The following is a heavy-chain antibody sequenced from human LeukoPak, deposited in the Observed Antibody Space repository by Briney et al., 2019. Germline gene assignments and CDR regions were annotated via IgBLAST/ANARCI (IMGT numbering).Heavy chain of an antibody. J-gene: IGHJ4*02. CDR2: ISSSGSTI. V-gene: IGHV3-48*03. D-gene: IGHD3-22*01. Sequence: GGSLRLSCAASGFTFSNYAMNWVRQAPGKGLEWVSYISSSGSTIYYADSVKGRFTISRDNAKNSLYLQMNSLRAEDTAVYYCARGGVLSYYDSSGFGYWGQGTLVTVSS. CDR3: ARGGVLSYYDSSGFGY. CDR1: GFTFSNYA.